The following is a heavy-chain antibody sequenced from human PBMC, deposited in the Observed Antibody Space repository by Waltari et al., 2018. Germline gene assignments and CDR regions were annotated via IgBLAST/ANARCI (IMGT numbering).Heavy chain of an antibody. D-gene: IGHD1-1*01. CDR1: GFTFSNAW. V-gene: IGHV3-15*01. J-gene: IGHJ5*02. CDR2: IKSKTDGGTT. Sequence: EVQLVESGGGLVKPGGSLRLSCAASGFTFSNAWMSWVRQAPGKGLEWVGRIKSKTDGGTTDYAAPVKGRFTISRDDSKNTLYLQMNSLRVEDTALYYCARGINESFEPWGQGTLVTVSS. CDR3: ARGINESFEP.